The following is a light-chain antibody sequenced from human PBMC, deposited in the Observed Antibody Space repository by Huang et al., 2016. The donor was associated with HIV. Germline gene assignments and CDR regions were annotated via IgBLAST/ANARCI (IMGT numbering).Light chain of an antibody. CDR1: QSISSC. CDR2: KAS. Sequence: DIQMTQSPSTLAASVGDRVTITCRASQSISSCLAWFHHKPGKAPKLLIYKASNLESGVQSRFSGSGSGTEFTLTIRSLQPDDCATYYCQQPLFGPGTKVDIK. CDR3: QQPL. V-gene: IGKV1-5*03. J-gene: IGKJ3*01.